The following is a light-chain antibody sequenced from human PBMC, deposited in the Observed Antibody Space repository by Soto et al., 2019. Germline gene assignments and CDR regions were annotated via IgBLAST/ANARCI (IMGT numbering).Light chain of an antibody. V-gene: IGLV2-14*03. CDR1: SSDVGGYNY. CDR2: DVT. CDR3: SSYTSDTTLDVV. Sequence: QSVLTQPASVSGSPGQSITISCTGTSSDVGGYNYVSWYQQHPGEAPKLIIYDVTNRPSGVFNRFSGSKSGNTASLTISGLQAEDEADYYCSSYTSDTTLDVVFGGGTKLTVL. J-gene: IGLJ2*01.